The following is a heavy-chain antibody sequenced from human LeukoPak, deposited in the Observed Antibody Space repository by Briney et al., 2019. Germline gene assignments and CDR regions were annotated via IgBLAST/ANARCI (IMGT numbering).Heavy chain of an antibody. CDR2: MSSESTAI. CDR1: GFSLRKYE. V-gene: IGHV3-48*03. CDR3: AREPAGLFFDANGYLDL. D-gene: IGHD3/OR15-3a*01. Sequence: GGSLRLSCLASGFSLRKYEMNWVRQAPGKGLEWISYMSSESTAIYYSDSVEGRFTMSRDNAKNSVHLQMTSLRADDTALYFCAREPAGLFFDANGYLDLWGQGVLVTVSS. J-gene: IGHJ4*02.